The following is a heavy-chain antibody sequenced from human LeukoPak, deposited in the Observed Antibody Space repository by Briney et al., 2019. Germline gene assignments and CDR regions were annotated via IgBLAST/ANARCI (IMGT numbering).Heavy chain of an antibody. J-gene: IGHJ3*02. CDR1: GYTFTGYY. Sequence: ASVKVSCKASGYTFTGYYMHWVRQAPGQGLEWMGGIIPIFGTANYAQKFQGRVTITADESTSTAYMELSSLRSEDTAVYYCAREGFWSGYYTGMGAFDIWGQGTMVTVSS. CDR3: AREGFWSGYYTGMGAFDI. V-gene: IGHV1-69*13. D-gene: IGHD3-3*01. CDR2: IIPIFGTA.